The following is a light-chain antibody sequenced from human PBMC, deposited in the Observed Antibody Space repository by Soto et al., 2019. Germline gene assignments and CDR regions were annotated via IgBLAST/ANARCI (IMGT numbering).Light chain of an antibody. J-gene: IGKJ1*01. V-gene: IGKV1-6*01. CDR1: QGIRND. CDR2: GAT. Sequence: AIQMTQSPSSLSASVGDRVTITCRASQGIRNDSDWYQQKPGKAPKLLIYGATSLQTGVPSGFSGSGSGTDFTLTISSLQPEDFSTYSCLQHSNIPPTFGQGTKVQVK. CDR3: LQHSNIPPT.